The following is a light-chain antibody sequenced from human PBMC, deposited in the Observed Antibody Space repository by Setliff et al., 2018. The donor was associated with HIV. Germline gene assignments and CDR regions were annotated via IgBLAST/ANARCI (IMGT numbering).Light chain of an antibody. V-gene: IGLV2-23*02. CDR2: DVT. CDR1: SSDVGGYNY. Sequence: QSVLTQPASVSGSPGQSITISCTGTSSDVGGYNYVSWYQHYPGKAPKFMIYDVTTRPSGVSNRFSGSKSGNTASLTISGLQAEDEADYFCCSYAYSDSWIFGGGTKVTVL. J-gene: IGLJ2*01. CDR3: CSYAYSDSWI.